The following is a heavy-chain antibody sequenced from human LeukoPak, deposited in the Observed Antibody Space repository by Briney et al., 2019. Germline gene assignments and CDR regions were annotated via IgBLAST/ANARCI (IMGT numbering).Heavy chain of an antibody. J-gene: IGHJ3*02. CDR3: AKGSSGWSTDAFDI. Sequence: PGGSLRPSCAASGFTFDDYAMHWVRQAPGKGLEWVSGINRNTNSIKYADSVKGRFTISRDNAKNSLYLQMNSLRAEDTAFYYCAKGSSGWSTDAFDIWGQGTMVTVSS. CDR2: INRNTNSI. CDR1: GFTFDDYA. V-gene: IGHV3-9*01. D-gene: IGHD6-19*01.